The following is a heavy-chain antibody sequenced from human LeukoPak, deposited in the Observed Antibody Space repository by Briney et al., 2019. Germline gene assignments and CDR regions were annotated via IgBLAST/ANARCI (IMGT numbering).Heavy chain of an antibody. D-gene: IGHD3-3*01. CDR3: AKDVRFLEWAQQRSDAFDI. V-gene: IGHV3-9*01. CDR2: ISWNSGSI. J-gene: IGHJ3*02. Sequence: PGGSLRLSCAASGFTFDDYAMHWVRQAPGKGLEWVSGISWNSGSIGYADSVKGRFTISRDNAKNSLYLQMNSLRAEDTALYYCAKDVRFLEWAQQRSDAFDIWGQGTMVIVSS. CDR1: GFTFDDYA.